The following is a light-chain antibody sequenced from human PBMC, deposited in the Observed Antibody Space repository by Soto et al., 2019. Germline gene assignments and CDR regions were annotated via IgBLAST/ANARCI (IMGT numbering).Light chain of an antibody. CDR1: SGHTTYT. Sequence: QLVLTQSPSASASLGASVKLTCTLSSGHTTYTIAWHQQQPEKVPRYLMKVNSDGSHIKGDGIPDRFSGSSSGAERYLTISSLRSEDEADYYCQTWGTGIVFGGGTKLTVL. J-gene: IGLJ3*02. CDR2: VNSDGSH. V-gene: IGLV4-69*01. CDR3: QTWGTGIV.